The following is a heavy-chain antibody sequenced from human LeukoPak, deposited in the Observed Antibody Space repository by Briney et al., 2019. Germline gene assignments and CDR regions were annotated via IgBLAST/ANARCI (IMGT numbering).Heavy chain of an antibody. V-gene: IGHV4-61*01. Sequence: SETLSLTCTVSGGSVSSGSYYWSWIRQPPGKGLEWIGYMYYSGSTNYNPSLKSRVTISVDTSENQFSLKLSSVTAAGTAVYYCARGTDHYYRMDVWGQGTTVTVSS. CDR2: MYYSGST. D-gene: IGHD1-14*01. CDR3: ARGTDHYYRMDV. CDR1: GGSVSSGSYY. J-gene: IGHJ6*02.